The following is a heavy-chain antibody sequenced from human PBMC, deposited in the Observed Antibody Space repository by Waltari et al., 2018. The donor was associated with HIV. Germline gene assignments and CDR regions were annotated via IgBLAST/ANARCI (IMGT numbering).Heavy chain of an antibody. J-gene: IGHJ5*02. CDR1: GGSISSSSYY. V-gene: IGHV4-39*01. CDR3: ARLPPVAARPHPIGWFDP. Sequence: QLQLQESGPGLVKPSETLSLTCTVSGGSISSSSYYWGWIRQPPGKGLEWFGSSYYRGCTYTNPSLKSRVTISVDTSKNQVALKLGSVTAADTAVYYCARLPPVAARPHPIGWFDPWGQGTLVTVSS. CDR2: SYYRGCT. D-gene: IGHD6-6*01.